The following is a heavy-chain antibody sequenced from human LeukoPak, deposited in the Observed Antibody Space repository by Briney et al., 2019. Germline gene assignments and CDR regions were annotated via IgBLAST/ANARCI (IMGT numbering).Heavy chain of an antibody. CDR2: ISSNGGST. Sequence: PGGSLRLSCAASGFTFSSYAMSWVRQAPGKGLEWVSAISSNGGSTYYADSVKGRFTISRDNSKNTLYLQMGSLRAEDMAVYYCARMGGRSGYDYFDYWGQGTLVTVSS. J-gene: IGHJ4*02. D-gene: IGHD5-12*01. CDR1: GFTFSSYA. V-gene: IGHV3-64*02. CDR3: ARMGGRSGYDYFDY.